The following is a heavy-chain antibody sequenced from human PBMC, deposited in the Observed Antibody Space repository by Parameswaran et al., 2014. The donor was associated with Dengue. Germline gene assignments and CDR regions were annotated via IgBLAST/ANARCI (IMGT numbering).Heavy chain of an antibody. Sequence: VRQMPGKGLEWVASIKKDGSEKKYVDSVKGRFTISRDNAKNALYLQMSSLRAEDTAVYYCARDGRFPYDSGKYTSYYLDYWGPGTLVTVSS. J-gene: IGHJ4*02. V-gene: IGHV3-7*01. CDR2: IKKDGSEK. CDR3: ARDGRFPYDSGKYTSYYLDY. D-gene: IGHD3-22*01.